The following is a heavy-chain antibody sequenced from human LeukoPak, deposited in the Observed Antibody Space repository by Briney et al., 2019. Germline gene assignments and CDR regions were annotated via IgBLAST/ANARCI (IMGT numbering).Heavy chain of an antibody. CDR2: IYHSGST. J-gene: IGHJ4*02. CDR3: ARQTGSGLFILP. CDR1: GYSISSGYY. V-gene: IGHV4-38-2*02. Sequence: SETLSLTCTVSGYSISSGYYWGWIRQPPGKGLEWIGSIYHSGSTYYNPSLKSRVTISVDTSKNRFSLKLTSVTAADTAVYYCARQTGSGLFILPGGRGTLVTVSS. D-gene: IGHD3/OR15-3a*01.